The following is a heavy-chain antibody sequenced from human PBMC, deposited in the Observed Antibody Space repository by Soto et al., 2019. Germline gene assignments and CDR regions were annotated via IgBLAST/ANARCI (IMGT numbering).Heavy chain of an antibody. CDR2: ISAYNGKT. CDR3: ARDPPFFCSGGSCYTLVSDY. Sequence: ASVKVSCKASGYTFTIYGISWVRQAPGQGLEWMGWISAYNGKTNYAQKLQGRVTMTTDTSTSTAYMELRSLRSDDTAVYYCARDPPFFCSGGSCYTLVSDYWGQGTLVTVSS. D-gene: IGHD2-15*01. J-gene: IGHJ4*02. CDR1: GYTFTIYG. V-gene: IGHV1-18*01.